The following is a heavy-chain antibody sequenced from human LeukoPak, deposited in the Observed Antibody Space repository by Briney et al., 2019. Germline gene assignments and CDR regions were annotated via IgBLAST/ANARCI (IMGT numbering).Heavy chain of an antibody. CDR2: MKDGGST. V-gene: IGHV4-34*01. Sequence: PSETLSLTCAVYGGSFSGLYWSWIRQLPGKGLEWIGEMKDGGSTNYNPSLKSRVTLSLDTSKNQFSLKLTSVTAADTAVYYCATSLYCGTGCLWGQGTMVTVSS. CDR3: ATSLYCGTGCL. D-gene: IGHD2-21*01. CDR1: GGSFSGLY. J-gene: IGHJ3*01.